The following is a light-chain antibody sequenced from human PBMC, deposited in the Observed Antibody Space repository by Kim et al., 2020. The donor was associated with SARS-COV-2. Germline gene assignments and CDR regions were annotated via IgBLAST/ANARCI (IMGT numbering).Light chain of an antibody. J-gene: IGKJ1*01. V-gene: IGKV3-11*01. Sequence: ATLSLSPGERATLSCRAIQSVSRYSAWYQQKPGQPPRLLIYDISNRATGIPARFSGSGSWTDFTLTISSLEPEDFAVYYCQKGRTFGRGTKVDIK. CDR3: QKGRT. CDR1: QSVSRY. CDR2: DIS.